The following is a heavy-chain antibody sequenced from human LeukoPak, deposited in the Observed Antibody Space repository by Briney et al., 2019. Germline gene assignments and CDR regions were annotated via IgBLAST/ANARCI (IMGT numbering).Heavy chain of an antibody. J-gene: IGHJ4*02. CDR1: GDSISSPGSY. V-gene: IGHV4-30-2*01. D-gene: IGHD4-11*01. CDR3: AREDYSIDY. CDR2: IYHSGST. Sequence: SETLSLTCSVSGDSISSPGSYWSWVRQPPGKGLEWIGYIYHSGSTYYNPSLKSRVTISVDRSKNQFSLKLSSVTAADTAVYYCAREDYSIDYWGQGTLVTVSS.